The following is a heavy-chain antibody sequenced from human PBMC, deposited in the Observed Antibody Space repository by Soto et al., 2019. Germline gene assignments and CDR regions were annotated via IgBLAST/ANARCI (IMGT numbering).Heavy chain of an antibody. CDR1: GFTFSDYY. CDR2: ISSSSSYT. Sequence: PGGSLRLSCAASGFTFSDYYMSWIRQAPGKGLEWVSYISSSSSYTNYADSVKGRFTISRDNAKNSLYLQMNSLRAEDTAVYYYAREYYYGSGMEGMDVWGQGTTVTVSS. D-gene: IGHD3-10*01. CDR3: AREYYYGSGMEGMDV. V-gene: IGHV3-11*05. J-gene: IGHJ6*02.